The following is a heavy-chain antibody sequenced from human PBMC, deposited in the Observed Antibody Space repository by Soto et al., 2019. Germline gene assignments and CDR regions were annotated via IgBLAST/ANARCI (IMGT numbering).Heavy chain of an antibody. CDR1: GGSISSGGYY. CDR2: IYYSGST. D-gene: IGHD6-6*01. CDR3: ARAAGMAARRLSFDY. Sequence: SETLSLTCTVSGGSISSGGYYWSWIRQHPGKGLEWIGYIYYSGSTYYNPSLKSRVTISVDTSKNQFSLKPSSVTAADTAVYYCARAAGMAARRLSFDYWGQGTLVTVSS. J-gene: IGHJ4*02. V-gene: IGHV4-31*03.